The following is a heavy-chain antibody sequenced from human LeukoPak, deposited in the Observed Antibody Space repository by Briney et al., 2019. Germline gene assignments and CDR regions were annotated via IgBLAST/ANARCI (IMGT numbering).Heavy chain of an antibody. Sequence: ASVKVSCKASGYTFTSYYMHWVRPAPGQGLAWMGIINPSGGSTSYAQKFQGRVTMTRDTSTSTVYMELSSLRSEDTAVYYCARVGDYVWGSYRGNWFDPWGQGTLVTVSS. V-gene: IGHV1-46*01. D-gene: IGHD3-16*02. CDR1: GYTFTSYY. CDR3: ARVGDYVWGSYRGNWFDP. J-gene: IGHJ5*02. CDR2: INPSGGST.